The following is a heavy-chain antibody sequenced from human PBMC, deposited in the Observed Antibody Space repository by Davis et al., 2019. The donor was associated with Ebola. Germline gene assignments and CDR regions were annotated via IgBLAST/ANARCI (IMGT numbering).Heavy chain of an antibody. J-gene: IGHJ4*02. CDR2: IYPGNSDT. D-gene: IGHD4-11*01. Sequence: GESLKISCKGSRYSFTSHWIGWVRQMPGKGLERMGIIYPGNSDTRYSPSFQGQVTISADTSITTAYLQWSSLKASDTAMYFCARRGNFSNEYFDYWGQGTLVTVSS. CDR1: RYSFTSHW. CDR3: ARRGNFSNEYFDY. V-gene: IGHV5-51*01.